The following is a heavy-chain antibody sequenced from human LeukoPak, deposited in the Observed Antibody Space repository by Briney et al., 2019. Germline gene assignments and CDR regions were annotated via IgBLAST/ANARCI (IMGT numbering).Heavy chain of an antibody. V-gene: IGHV3-66*04. D-gene: IGHD4-11*01. CDR3: ARLQGRLPNLFDY. CDR1: GFTVSSNY. CDR2: IYSGGNT. J-gene: IGHJ4*02. Sequence: GGSLRLSCAASGFTVSSNYMSWVRQAPGKGLEWVSVIYSGGNTYYADSVKGRFTISRDNSKNTLYLQMNSLRAEDTAVYYRARLQGRLPNLFDYWGQGTLVTVSS.